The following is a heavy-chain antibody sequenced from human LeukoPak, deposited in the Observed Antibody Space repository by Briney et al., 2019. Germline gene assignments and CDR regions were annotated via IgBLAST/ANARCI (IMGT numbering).Heavy chain of an antibody. Sequence: SETLSLTCTVSGGSISSYYWSWIRQPAGKGLEWIGRIYTSGSTNYNPSLKSRVTISVDTSKNQFSLKLSSVTAADTAVYYCARDSGRYDILTGYYINWFDPWGQGTLVTVSS. V-gene: IGHV4-4*07. CDR3: ARDSGRYDILTGYYINWFDP. J-gene: IGHJ5*02. CDR2: IYTSGST. CDR1: GGSISSYY. D-gene: IGHD3-9*01.